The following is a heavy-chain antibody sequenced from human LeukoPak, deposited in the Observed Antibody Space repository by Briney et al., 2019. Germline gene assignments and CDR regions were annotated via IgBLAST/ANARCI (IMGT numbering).Heavy chain of an antibody. V-gene: IGHV4-39*07. J-gene: IGHJ3*02. CDR1: GGSISSSSYY. D-gene: IGHD4-17*01. Sequence: SETLSLTCTVSGGSISSSSYYWGWIRQPPGKGLEWIGSIYYSGSTNYNPSLKSRVTISVDTSKNQFSLKLSSVTAADTAVYYCARDSRIDYGDYFAFDIWGQGTMVTVSS. CDR3: ARDSRIDYGDYFAFDI. CDR2: IYYSGST.